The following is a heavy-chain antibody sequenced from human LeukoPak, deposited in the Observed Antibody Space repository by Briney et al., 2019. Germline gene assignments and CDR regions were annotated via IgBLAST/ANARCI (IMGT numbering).Heavy chain of an antibody. CDR3: TTAVGYCSGTSCYDFDY. CDR1: GFTFSNAW. Sequence: GGSLRLSCGASGFTFSNAWMSWVRQAPGKGLEWVGRINIKTDGGTTDYAAPVKGRFTISRDDSKNTLYLQMNSLKTEDTAVSYCTTAVGYCSGTSCYDFDYWGQGTLVTVSS. D-gene: IGHD2-2*01. V-gene: IGHV3-15*01. J-gene: IGHJ4*02. CDR2: INIKTDGGTT.